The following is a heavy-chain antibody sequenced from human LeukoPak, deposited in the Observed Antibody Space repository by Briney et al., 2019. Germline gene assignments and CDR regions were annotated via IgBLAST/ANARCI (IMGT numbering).Heavy chain of an antibody. CDR3: ARKGELERRRSWDC. CDR2: LKQDGRER. V-gene: IGHV3-7*03. J-gene: IGHJ4*02. D-gene: IGHD1-1*01. CDR1: GFTFSNYW. Sequence: PGGSLRLSCAASGFTFSNYWMSWVRQTPGKGLEWVANLKQDGRERYYVDSVKGRFTISRDNAKNSLYLQMSSLRAEDTAVYYCARKGELERRRSWDCWGQGTLVTVSS.